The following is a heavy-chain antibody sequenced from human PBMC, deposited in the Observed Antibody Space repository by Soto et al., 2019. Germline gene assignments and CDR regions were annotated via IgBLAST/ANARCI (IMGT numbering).Heavy chain of an antibody. Sequence: GGSLRLSCAASGFAFSGYAMHWVRQAPGKGLEWVAVIWYDGSDKYYVDSVKGRFTISRDNSKNTLYLQMNSLRAEDTAVYYCARDQKIRYFDYWGQGTPVTVYS. V-gene: IGHV3-33*01. J-gene: IGHJ4*02. CDR3: ARDQKIRYFDY. CDR2: IWYDGSDK. D-gene: IGHD3-9*01. CDR1: GFAFSGYA.